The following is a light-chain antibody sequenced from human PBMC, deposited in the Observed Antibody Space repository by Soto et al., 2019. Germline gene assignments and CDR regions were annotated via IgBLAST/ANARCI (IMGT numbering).Light chain of an antibody. J-gene: IGLJ3*02. CDR2: DVT. Sequence: QSALTQPASVSGSPGQSITISCTGTSSDVGGYDHVSWYQQHPGKAPKLIIYDVTVRPSGISPRFSGSKSDNTASLAVSGLQPEDEADYYCSSYTNTDTLLFGGGTKVTVL. CDR3: SSYTNTDTLL. V-gene: IGLV2-14*03. CDR1: SSDVGGYDH.